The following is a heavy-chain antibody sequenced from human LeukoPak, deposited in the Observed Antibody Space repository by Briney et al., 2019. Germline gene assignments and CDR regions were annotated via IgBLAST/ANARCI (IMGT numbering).Heavy chain of an antibody. Sequence: ASVKVSCKASGYTFIAYYMHWVRLAPGQGLEWMGWINPSSGGTIYAPRFQGRVTMTRDTSINTAYMELNELRPDDTAVYYCAGQKDPRPIDFWGQGTLVTVSS. CDR1: GYTFIAYY. CDR3: AGQKDPRPIDF. J-gene: IGHJ4*02. V-gene: IGHV1-2*02. CDR2: INPSSGGT.